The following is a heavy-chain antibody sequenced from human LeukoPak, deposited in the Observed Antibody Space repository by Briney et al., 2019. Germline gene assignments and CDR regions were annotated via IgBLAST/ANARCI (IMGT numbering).Heavy chain of an antibody. V-gene: IGHV4-59*01. CDR1: GVSISGNY. J-gene: IGHJ1*01. D-gene: IGHD3-22*01. CDR3: ASQYYYDSSGYYPYFQH. CDR2: IFYTGST. Sequence: ASETLSLTCTVSGVSISGNYWSWIRQPPGKGLEWIGYIFYTGSTNYNPSLQSRVTILLDTSKNQFSLKLSSVTAADTAVYYCASQYYYDSSGYYPYFQHWGQGTLVTVSS.